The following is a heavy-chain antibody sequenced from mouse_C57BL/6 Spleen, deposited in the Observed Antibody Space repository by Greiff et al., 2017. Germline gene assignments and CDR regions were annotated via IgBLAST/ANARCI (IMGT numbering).Heavy chain of an antibody. D-gene: IGHD2-3*01. J-gene: IGHJ4*01. Sequence: VQLQQSGAELVRPGASVKLSCTASGFNIKDDYMHWVKQRPEQGLEWIGWIDPENGDTEYASKFQGKATITADTSSNTAYLQLSSLTSEDTAVYYCTTNGYWRAMDYWGQGTSVTVSS. V-gene: IGHV14-4*01. CDR1: GFNIKDDY. CDR2: IDPENGDT. CDR3: TTNGYWRAMDY.